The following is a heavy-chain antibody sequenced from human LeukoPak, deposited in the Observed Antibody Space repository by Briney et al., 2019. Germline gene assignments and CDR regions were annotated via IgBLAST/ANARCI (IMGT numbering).Heavy chain of an antibody. J-gene: IGHJ4*02. V-gene: IGHV4-59*08. D-gene: IGHD1-26*01. Sequence: PSETLSLTCAVYGGSFSSYYWSWIRQPPGKGLEWIGYIFYSGSTNYNPSLKSRVTISVDTSKNQFSLNLSSVTAADTAVYYCARGARGSYSYWGQGTLVTVSS. CDR1: GGSFSSYY. CDR2: IFYSGST. CDR3: ARGARGSYSY.